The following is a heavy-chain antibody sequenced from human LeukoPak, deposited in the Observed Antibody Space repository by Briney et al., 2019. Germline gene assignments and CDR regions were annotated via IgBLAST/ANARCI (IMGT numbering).Heavy chain of an antibody. CDR3: AILIASRGAFDI. D-gene: IGHD3-3*02. CDR2: ISWNSGKI. V-gene: IGHV3-9*01. Sequence: RTGGSLRLSCAASGLTFDDYGLHWVRQAPGKGLEWVSGISWNSGKIDYADSVKGPFTTSRDNAKNSLYLEMNSLRGEDTALYYCAILIASRGAFDIWGQGTMVTVSS. J-gene: IGHJ3*02. CDR1: GLTFDDYG.